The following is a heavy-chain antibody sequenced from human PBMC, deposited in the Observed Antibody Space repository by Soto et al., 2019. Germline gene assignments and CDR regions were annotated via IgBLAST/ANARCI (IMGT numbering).Heavy chain of an antibody. Sequence: QVQLQQWGAGLLKPSETLSLTCAVYGGSFSGYYWSWIRQPPGEGLEWIGEVNHSGRTKYNPSLESRVTISADTSKNQFSLKLSSVTAADTGVYYCARVDDYWGQGTLVTVSS. J-gene: IGHJ4*02. CDR1: GGSFSGYY. V-gene: IGHV4-34*01. CDR3: ARVDDY. CDR2: VNHSGRT.